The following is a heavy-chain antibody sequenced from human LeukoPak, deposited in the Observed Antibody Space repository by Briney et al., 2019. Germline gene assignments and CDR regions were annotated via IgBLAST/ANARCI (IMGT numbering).Heavy chain of an antibody. D-gene: IGHD3-3*01. CDR1: GYTFTSYD. J-gene: IGHJ4*02. V-gene: IGHV1-8*01. CDR3: ARGSRPRYYDFWSGYPTTNDY. Sequence: ASVKVSCKASGYTFTSYDINLVRQATGQGLEWMGWMNPNSGNTGYAQKFQGRVTMTRNTSISTAYMELSSLRSEDTAVYYCARGSRPRYYDFWSGYPTTNDYWGQGTLVTVSS. CDR2: MNPNSGNT.